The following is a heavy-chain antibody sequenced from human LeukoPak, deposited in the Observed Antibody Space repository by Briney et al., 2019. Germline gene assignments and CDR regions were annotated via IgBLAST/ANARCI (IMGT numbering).Heavy chain of an antibody. CDR1: GGSISSISSNNH. D-gene: IGHD4-23*01. CDR3: TREMGVVTAHGIDV. J-gene: IGHJ6*02. V-gene: IGHV4-39*02. Sequence: PSEPLSLTCIVSGGSISSISSNNHWGWIRQPPGKGLEWIGSIYYSGSTYYNPSLKSRVTISVDTSKNQFSLKLSSVTAADTALYYCTREMGVVTAHGIDVWGQGTTVTVSS. CDR2: IYYSGST.